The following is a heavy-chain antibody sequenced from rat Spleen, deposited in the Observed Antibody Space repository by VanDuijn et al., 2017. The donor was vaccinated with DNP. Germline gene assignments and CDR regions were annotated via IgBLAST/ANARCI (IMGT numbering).Heavy chain of an antibody. J-gene: IGHJ4*01. V-gene: IGHV5-27*01. D-gene: IGHD1-9*01. Sequence: EVQLVESGGGLVHPGRSLKVSCAASGFTFNNYDMAWVRQAPTKGLEWVASISSSGSSTSYRDSVKGRFTISRDGAKSTLFLQMDSLRSEDTATYYCATSTGISLYAMDAWGQGTSVTVSS. CDR1: GFTFNNYD. CDR2: ISSSGSST. CDR3: ATSTGISLYAMDA.